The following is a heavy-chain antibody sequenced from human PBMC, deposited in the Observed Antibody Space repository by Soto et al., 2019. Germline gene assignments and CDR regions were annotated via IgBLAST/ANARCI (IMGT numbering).Heavy chain of an antibody. V-gene: IGHV1-69*01. Sequence: QVQPVQSGSEVKKPGSSVRVSCKTGSFYAVSWVRQAPGQGLEWMGGLIPVFDTPSYAQKFQGRVTITADESKSTAYMELSSLRSEDTALYYCASTPVTGRYSYYGMDAGDQGIAVTVSS. CDR1: SFYA. CDR3: ASTPVTGRYSYYGMDA. D-gene: IGHD4-4*01. J-gene: IGHJ6*02. CDR2: LIPVFDTP.